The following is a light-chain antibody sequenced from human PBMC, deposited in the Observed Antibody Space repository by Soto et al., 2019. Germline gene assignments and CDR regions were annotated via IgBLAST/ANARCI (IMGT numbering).Light chain of an antibody. J-gene: IGKJ5*01. Sequence: EIVLTQSPATLSLSPGERATLSCRASQSIRNYLAWYQQKPGQAPRLLIYDASNRATGIPARFSGSGSGTAFPLTISSLEPEDFAVYYCHQRINWPPITFGQGTRLEIK. V-gene: IGKV3-11*01. CDR2: DAS. CDR3: HQRINWPPIT. CDR1: QSIRNY.